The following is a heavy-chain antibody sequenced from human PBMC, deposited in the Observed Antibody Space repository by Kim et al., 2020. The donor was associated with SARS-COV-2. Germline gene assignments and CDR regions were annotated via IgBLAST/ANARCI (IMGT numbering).Heavy chain of an antibody. CDR1: GFTFRSYA. CDR3: AKALGLDSSGYYYGSFDY. CDR2: IRGGGGST. D-gene: IGHD3-22*01. V-gene: IGHV3-23*01. J-gene: IGHJ4*02. Sequence: GGSLRLSCAASGFTFRSYAMSWVRQAPGKGLEWVSAIRGGGGSTYYADSVKGRFTISRDNSKNALYLQMNSLRAEDTAVYYCAKALGLDSSGYYYGSFDYWGQGTLVTVSS.